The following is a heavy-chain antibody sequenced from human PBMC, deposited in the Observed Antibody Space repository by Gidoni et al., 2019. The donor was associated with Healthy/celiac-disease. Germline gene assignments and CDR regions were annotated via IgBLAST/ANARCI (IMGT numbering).Heavy chain of an antibody. CDR3: AGRDTAMVTGFS. Sequence: EVQLVESGGGLVQPGGSLRLSCAASGFTFRSYSMNWVRQAPGKGLEWVSYISSSSSTIYYADSVKGRFTSSRDNDKNSLYLQMNSLRDEDTAVYYCAGRDTAMVTGFSWGQGTLVTVSS. J-gene: IGHJ4*02. D-gene: IGHD5-18*01. CDR1: GFTFRSYS. V-gene: IGHV3-48*02. CDR2: ISSSSSTI.